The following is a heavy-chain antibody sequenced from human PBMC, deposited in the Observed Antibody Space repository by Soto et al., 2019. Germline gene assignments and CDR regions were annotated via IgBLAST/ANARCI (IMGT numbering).Heavy chain of an antibody. J-gene: IGHJ4*02. CDR1: GYTFTSYA. D-gene: IGHD3-22*01. CDR2: INAGNGNT. CDR3: VRDPSSGYRSFDY. Sequence: ASVKVSCKASGYTFTSYAMHWVRQAPGQRLEWMGWINAGNGNTKYSQKFQGRFTVTMDTSTSTVYMELGSLRSEDTAVYYCVRDPSSGYRSFDYWGQGTLVTVS. V-gene: IGHV1-3*01.